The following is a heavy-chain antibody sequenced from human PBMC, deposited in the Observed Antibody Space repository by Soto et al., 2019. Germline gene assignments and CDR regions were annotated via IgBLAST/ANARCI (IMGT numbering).Heavy chain of an antibody. CDR2: INHSGST. CDR1: GGSFSGYY. Sequence: QVQLQQWGAGLLKPSETLSLTCAVYGGSFSGYYWSWIRQPPGKGLAWIGEINHSGSTNYNPSLKSRVTISVDTSKNQFSLKLSSVTAADTAVYYCARGRTYYGSGSYIFDYWGQRTLVTVSS. CDR3: ARGRTYYGSGSYIFDY. J-gene: IGHJ4*02. D-gene: IGHD3-10*01. V-gene: IGHV4-34*01.